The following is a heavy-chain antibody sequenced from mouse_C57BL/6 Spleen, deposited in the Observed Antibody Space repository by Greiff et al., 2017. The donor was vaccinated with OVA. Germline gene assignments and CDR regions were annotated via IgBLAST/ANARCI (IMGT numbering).Heavy chain of an antibody. J-gene: IGHJ1*03. CDR3: ARSEVTKYFDV. V-gene: IGHV1-7*01. CDR2: ITPSSGYT. CDR1: GYTFTSYW. D-gene: IGHD2-2*01. Sequence: QVQLQQSGAELAKPGASVKLSCKASGYTFTSYWMHWVKQRPGQGLEWIGYITPSSGYTKYNQQLKDKATLTADKSSSTAYMQLSSLTYEDSTVYYCARSEVTKYFDVWGTGTTVTVSS.